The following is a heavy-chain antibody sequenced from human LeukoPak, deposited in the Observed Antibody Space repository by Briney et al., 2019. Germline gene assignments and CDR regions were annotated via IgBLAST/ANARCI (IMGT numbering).Heavy chain of an antibody. D-gene: IGHD6-13*01. CDR3: ARDGHEIAAAGTVWFDP. V-gene: IGHV4-61*02. CDR1: GGSISSGSYY. Sequence: SETLSLTCTVSGGSISSGSYYWSWIRQPAGKGLEWIGRIYTSGSTNYNPSLKSRATISVDTSKTQFSLKLSSVTAADTAVYYCARDGHEIAAAGTVWFDPWGQGTLVTVSS. J-gene: IGHJ5*02. CDR2: IYTSGST.